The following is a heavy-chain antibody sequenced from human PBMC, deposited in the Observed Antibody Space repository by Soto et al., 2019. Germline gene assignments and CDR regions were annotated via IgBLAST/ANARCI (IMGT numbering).Heavy chain of an antibody. CDR1: GGTFSSYT. D-gene: IGHD2-2*01. Sequence: QVQLVQSGAEVKKPGSSVKVSCKASGGTFSSYTISWVRQAPGQGLEWMGRIIPILGIANYAQKFQGRVTITADKSTSTAYMELSSLRSEDTAVYYCARGGVACSSTSCYYWYFDLWGRGTLVTVSS. J-gene: IGHJ2*01. CDR2: IIPILGIA. V-gene: IGHV1-69*02. CDR3: ARGGVACSSTSCYYWYFDL.